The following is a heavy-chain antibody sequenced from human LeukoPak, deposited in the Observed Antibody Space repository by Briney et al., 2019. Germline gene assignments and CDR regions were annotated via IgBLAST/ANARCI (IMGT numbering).Heavy chain of an antibody. CDR3: ASRYYGSTWSDP. CDR1: RYSLSTYW. V-gene: IGHV5-51*01. D-gene: IGHD3-10*01. Sequence: GESLKISCKGFRYSLSTYWIGWVRQMPGRGLEWMGIIYPGDYTTQYTSSFQGQVTISVDKSTGTAYLQWSSLKASDTAMYYCASRYYGSTWSDPWGQGTLVTVSS. CDR2: IYPGDYTT. J-gene: IGHJ5*02.